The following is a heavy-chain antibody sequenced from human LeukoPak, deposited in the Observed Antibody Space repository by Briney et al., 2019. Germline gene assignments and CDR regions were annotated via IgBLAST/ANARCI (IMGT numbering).Heavy chain of an antibody. Sequence: GGSLRLSCAASGFTFSSYEMNWVRQAPGKGLVWVSRINTDGSSSFYADSVKGRFTISRDNAKNTLYLQMNSLRADDTVVYYCARDSFWSGYYPFDSWGQGTLVTVSS. CDR2: INTDGSSS. V-gene: IGHV3-74*01. D-gene: IGHD3-3*01. J-gene: IGHJ4*02. CDR3: ARDSFWSGYYPFDS. CDR1: GFTFSSYE.